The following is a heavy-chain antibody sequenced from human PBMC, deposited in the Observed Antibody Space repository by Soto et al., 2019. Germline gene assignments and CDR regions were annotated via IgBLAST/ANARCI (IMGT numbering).Heavy chain of an antibody. CDR1: GYSFTGYY. CDR2: INPDSGAT. D-gene: IGHD2-8*02. J-gene: IGHJ4*02. V-gene: IGHV1-2*02. Sequence: HEHLVQSGAEGKRPGASLKVSCKASGYSFTGYYIHWVRQAPGQGLEWMGWINPDSGATNYAQNLQGRVTLTSDTSISTASMDLTSLTSDDTAVYYCARGDYGTGGYPFPYFDYWGQGTLVIVSS. CDR3: ARGDYGTGGYPFPYFDY.